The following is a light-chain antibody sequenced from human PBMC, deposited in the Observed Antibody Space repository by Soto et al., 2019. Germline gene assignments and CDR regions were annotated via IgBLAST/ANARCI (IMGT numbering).Light chain of an antibody. CDR3: QQRSNWPT. V-gene: IGKV3-11*01. CDR2: DAS. CDR1: QSLGNY. Sequence: ETVLTQSPATLSLSPGERATLSCRASQSLGNYLAWYQQKPGQAPRLLIYDASTRATGTPARFSGSGSGTDFTLTISSLEPEDFAVYYCQQRSNWPTFGGGTTV. J-gene: IGKJ4*01.